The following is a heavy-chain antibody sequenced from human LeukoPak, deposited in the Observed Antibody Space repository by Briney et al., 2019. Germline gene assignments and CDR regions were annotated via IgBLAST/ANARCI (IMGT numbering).Heavy chain of an antibody. CDR2: MNPNSGNT. V-gene: IGHV1-8*02. D-gene: IGHD3-22*01. J-gene: IGHJ4*02. CDR3: ARGTPTFNYYDSSPYYSFYFDY. CDR1: GGTFSSYA. Sequence: ASVKVSCKASGGTFSSYAISWVRQAPGQGLEWMGWMNPNSGNTGYAQKFQGRVTMTRNTSISTAYMELSSLRSEDTAVYYCARGTPTFNYYDSSPYYSFYFDYWGQGALVTVSS.